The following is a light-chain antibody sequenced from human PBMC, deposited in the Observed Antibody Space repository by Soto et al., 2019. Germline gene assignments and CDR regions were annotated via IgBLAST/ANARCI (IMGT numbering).Light chain of an antibody. CDR3: QQYGSSPFT. J-gene: IGKJ3*01. Sequence: EIVLTQSPGTLSLSPGERATLSCRASQSVSSSYLDWYQQKPGQAPRLLIYGASSRATGIPDRFSGSGSGTDFTLTISRLEPGDFAVYYCQQYGSSPFTFGPGTKVDIK. V-gene: IGKV3-20*01. CDR2: GAS. CDR1: QSVSSSY.